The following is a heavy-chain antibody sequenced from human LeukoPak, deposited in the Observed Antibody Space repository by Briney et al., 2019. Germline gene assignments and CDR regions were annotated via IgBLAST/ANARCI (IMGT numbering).Heavy chain of an antibody. CDR2: IYSGGST. V-gene: IGHV3-53*01. CDR3: ARDVRGTMVRGTGGYYYYYMDV. D-gene: IGHD3-10*01. J-gene: IGHJ6*03. Sequence: PGGSLRLSCAASGFTVSSNYMRWVRQAPGKGLEWVSVIYSGGSTYYADSVKGRFTISRDNSKNTLYLQMNSLRAEDTAVYYCARDVRGTMVRGTGGYYYYYMDVWGKGTTVTVSS. CDR1: GFTVSSNY.